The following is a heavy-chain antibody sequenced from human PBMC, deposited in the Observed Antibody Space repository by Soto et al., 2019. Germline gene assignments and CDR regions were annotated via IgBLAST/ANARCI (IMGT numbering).Heavy chain of an antibody. CDR3: ALGGTMVRGAYGMDV. CDR2: ISSSSSYT. J-gene: IGHJ6*02. V-gene: IGHV3-11*05. D-gene: IGHD3-10*01. CDR1: GFTFSDYY. Sequence: QVQLVESGGGLVKPGGSLRLSCAASGFTFSDYYMSWIRQAPGKGLEWVSYISSSSSYTNYADSVKGRFTVSRDNAKNSLYLQMNSLRAEDTAVYYCALGGTMVRGAYGMDVWGQGTTVTVSS.